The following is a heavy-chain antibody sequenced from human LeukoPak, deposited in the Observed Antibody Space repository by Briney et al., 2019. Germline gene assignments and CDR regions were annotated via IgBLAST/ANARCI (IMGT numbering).Heavy chain of an antibody. CDR2: ISGSGGST. V-gene: IGHV3-23*01. Sequence: GRSLRLSCAASGFTFGSYAMSWVRQAPGQGLEWVSAISGSGGSTYYADSVKGRFTISRDNSKNTLYLQMNSLRAEDTALYYCAKDRAYYYDSSGPKWFDPWGQGTLVTVSS. J-gene: IGHJ5*02. CDR3: AKDRAYYYDSSGPKWFDP. CDR1: GFTFGSYA. D-gene: IGHD3-22*01.